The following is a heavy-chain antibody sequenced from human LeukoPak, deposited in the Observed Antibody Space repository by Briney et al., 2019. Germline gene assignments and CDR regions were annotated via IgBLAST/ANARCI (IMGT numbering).Heavy chain of an antibody. CDR2: IYYSGST. CDR3: AGYCTSTSCYGGDAFDI. CDR1: GGSISSGSHY. D-gene: IGHD2-2*01. Sequence: SETLSLTCTVSGGSISSGSHYWGWIRQPPGKGLEWIATIYYSGSTYYNPSLKSRVTISVDTSKNQFSLKLTSVTAADTAVYHCAGYCTSTSCYGGDAFDIWGQGTMVTVSS. J-gene: IGHJ3*02. V-gene: IGHV4-39*01.